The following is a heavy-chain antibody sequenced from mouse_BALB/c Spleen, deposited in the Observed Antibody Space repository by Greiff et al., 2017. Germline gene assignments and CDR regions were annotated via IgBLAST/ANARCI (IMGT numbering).Heavy chain of an antibody. CDR3: TRRLLRNYYAMDY. D-gene: IGHD1-1*01. CDR2: IDPDTGGT. Sequence: VQLQQSGAELVRPGASVTLSCKASGYTFTDYEMHWVKQTPVHGLEWIGAIDPDTGGTAYNQKFKGKATLTAGKSSSTAYMELRSLTSEDSAVYYCTRRLLRNYYAMDYWGQGASVTVSS. CDR1: GYTFTDYE. V-gene: IGHV1-15*01. J-gene: IGHJ4*01.